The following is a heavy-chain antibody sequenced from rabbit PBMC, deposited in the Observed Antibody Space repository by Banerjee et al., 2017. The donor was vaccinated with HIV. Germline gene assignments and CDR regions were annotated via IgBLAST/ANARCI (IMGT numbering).Heavy chain of an antibody. J-gene: IGHJ5*01. CDR3: VRARYASSSDWLDL. V-gene: IGHV1S45*01. D-gene: IGHD1-1*01. CDR1: GFSLSGGQN. CDR2: IVAGSSGIT. Sequence: QEQLVESGGDLVQPGASLTLTCTASGFSLSGGQNMCWVRQAPGKGLEWIACIVAGSSGITYYATWAKGRFSISKTSSTTVTLQLNSLTAADTATYFCVRARYASSSDWLDLWGPGTLVTVS.